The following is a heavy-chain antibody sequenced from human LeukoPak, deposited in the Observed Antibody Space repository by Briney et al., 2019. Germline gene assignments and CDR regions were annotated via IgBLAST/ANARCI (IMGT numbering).Heavy chain of an antibody. D-gene: IGHD2-15*01. CDR1: GYSFTSFG. V-gene: IGHV1-18*01. CDR2: ISGYNDNT. Sequence: ASVKVSCKTSGYSFTSFGISWVRQAPGQGLEWMGWISGYNDNTKYAEKLQGRVTMTRDTSISTAYMELSRLRSDDTAVYYCARTYCSGGSCYSGALDYWGQGTLVTVSS. CDR3: ARTYCSGGSCYSGALDY. J-gene: IGHJ4*02.